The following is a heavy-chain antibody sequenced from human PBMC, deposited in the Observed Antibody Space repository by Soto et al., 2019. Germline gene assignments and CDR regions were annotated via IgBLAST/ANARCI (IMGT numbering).Heavy chain of an antibody. Sequence: SETLSLTCSVSGGSISSSSYNWDWIRQPPGKGLEWIGTIYYNGDTDYNPSLKSRAAISVDASDFQFSQKLTSVTAADTSIYYCARFSGNAFDIWGHGTMVTVS. J-gene: IGHJ3*02. V-gene: IGHV4-39*01. CDR2: IYYNGDT. CDR1: GGSISSSSYN. CDR3: ARFSGNAFDI.